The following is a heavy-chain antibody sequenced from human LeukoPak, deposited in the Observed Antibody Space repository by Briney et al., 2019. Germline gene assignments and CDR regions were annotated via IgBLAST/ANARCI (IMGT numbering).Heavy chain of an antibody. CDR2: INWNGGST. CDR1: GFTFDDYG. Sequence: GGSLRLSCAASGFTFDDYGMSWVRQAPGKGLEWVSGINWNGGSTGYADSVKGRFTISRDNAKNSLYLRMNSLRAEDTALYYCARGMSSSSWEAFDIWGQGTMVTVSS. CDR3: ARGMSSSSWEAFDI. V-gene: IGHV3-20*04. J-gene: IGHJ3*02. D-gene: IGHD6-6*01.